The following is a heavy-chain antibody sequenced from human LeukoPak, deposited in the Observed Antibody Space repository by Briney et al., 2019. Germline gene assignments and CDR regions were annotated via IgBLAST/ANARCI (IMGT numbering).Heavy chain of an antibody. CDR2: IYAGDSDT. V-gene: IGHV5-51*01. J-gene: IGHJ1*01. CDR3: ARSVRYYDSSGYYSEYFQH. Sequence: KIGESLKISCKGSGSSFPNYWIGWVRQMPGKGLEWMGIIYAGDSDTRYSPSFQGQVTISADRSISTAYLQWSSLKASDTAMYYCARSVRYYDSSGYYSEYFQHWGQGTLVTVSS. CDR1: GSSFPNYW. D-gene: IGHD3-22*01.